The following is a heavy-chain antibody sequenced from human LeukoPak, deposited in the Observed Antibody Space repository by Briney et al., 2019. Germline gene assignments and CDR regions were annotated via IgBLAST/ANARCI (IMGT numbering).Heavy chain of an antibody. CDR1: GYTFTSYG. D-gene: IGHD3-9*01. V-gene: IGHV1-18*03. J-gene: IGHJ6*02. CDR3: ARGGERYYDILTGYYNYYYGMDV. CDR2: ISAYNGNT. Sequence: GASVKVSCKASGYTFTSYGISWERQAPGQGLEWMGWISAYNGNTNYAQKLQGRVTMTTDTSTSTAYMELRSLRSDDMAVYYCARGGERYYDILTGYYNYYYGMDVWGQGTTVTVSS.